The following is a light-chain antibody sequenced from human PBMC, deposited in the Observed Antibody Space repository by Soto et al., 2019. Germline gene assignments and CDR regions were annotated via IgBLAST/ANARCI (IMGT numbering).Light chain of an antibody. CDR2: DAS. V-gene: IGKV3-20*01. CDR1: QGIGDT. CDR3: QQFSSYPLT. J-gene: IGKJ4*01. Sequence: EVVLTQSPATLSVSPGERSTLSCRASQGIGDTLAWYQQKPGQAPKLLIHDASSRATGIPDRFSGGGSGTDFILTISRLEPEDFAVYYCQQFSSYPLTVGGGTKVDI.